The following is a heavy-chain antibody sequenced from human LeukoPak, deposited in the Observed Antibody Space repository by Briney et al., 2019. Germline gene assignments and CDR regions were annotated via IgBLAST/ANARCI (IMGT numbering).Heavy chain of an antibody. J-gene: IGHJ4*02. V-gene: IGHV3-23*01. CDR1: GFTFSILD. D-gene: IGHD5-12*01. Sequence: GGSLRLSCAASGFTFSILDMSWVRQAPGKGLEWVSAISGNGGRTYYADSVKGRFTISRDNSKNTLYLQMNSLRAEDTAVYYCARHGYSGYDLDYWGQGTLVTVSS. CDR2: ISGNGGRT. CDR3: ARHGYSGYDLDY.